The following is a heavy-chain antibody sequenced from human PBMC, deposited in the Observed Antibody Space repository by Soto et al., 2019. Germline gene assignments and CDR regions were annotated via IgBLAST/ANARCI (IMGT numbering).Heavy chain of an antibody. CDR3: ARDSHYDFWSDTSRARWFDP. D-gene: IGHD3-3*01. CDR1: GFTFSTYS. Sequence: PGGSLRLSCAASGFTFSTYSMNWVRQAPGKGLEWVSSISSDISYIYYADSVKGRFTISRDNANNSLYLQMSSLRAEDTAVYYCARDSHYDFWSDTSRARWFDPWGQGTLVTVSS. J-gene: IGHJ5*02. V-gene: IGHV3-21*04. CDR2: ISSDISYI.